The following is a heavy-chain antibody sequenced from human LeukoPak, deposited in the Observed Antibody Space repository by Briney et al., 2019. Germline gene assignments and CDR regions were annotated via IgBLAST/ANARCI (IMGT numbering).Heavy chain of an antibody. V-gene: IGHV1-69*06. CDR1: GGTFSSYA. CDR3: ARQDLGYCSGGSCYALGY. Sequence: ASVKVSCKASGGTFSSYAISWVRQAPGQGLEWMGGIIPIFGTANYAQKFQGRVTITADKSTSTAYMELSSLRSEDTAVYYCARQDLGYCSGGSCYALGYWGQGTLVTVSS. CDR2: IIPIFGTA. J-gene: IGHJ4*02. D-gene: IGHD2-15*01.